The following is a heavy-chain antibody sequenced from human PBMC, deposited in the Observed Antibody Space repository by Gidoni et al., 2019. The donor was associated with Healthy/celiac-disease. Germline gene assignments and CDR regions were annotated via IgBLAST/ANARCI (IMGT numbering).Heavy chain of an antibody. CDR2: IIPIFGRA. V-gene: IGHV1-69*01. CDR3: ARGDQPLLLHLGDS. Sequence: QVQLVQSGAEVKKPGSSVKVSCKASGGTFSSYAISWVRQAPGQGLEWMGGIIPIFGRANYAQKFQGRVTITADESTSTAYMEQSSLRSEDTAVFYCARGDQPLLLHLGDSWGQGTLVTVSS. J-gene: IGHJ4*02. D-gene: IGHD2-15*01. CDR1: GGTFSSYA.